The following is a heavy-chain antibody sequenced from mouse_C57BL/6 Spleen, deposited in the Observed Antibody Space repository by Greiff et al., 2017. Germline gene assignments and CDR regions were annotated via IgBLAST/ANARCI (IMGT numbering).Heavy chain of an antibody. D-gene: IGHD2-3*01. V-gene: IGHV5-17*01. CDR2: ISSGSSTI. Sequence: EVQGVESGGGLVKPGGSLKLSCAASGFTFSDYGMHWVRQAPEKGLEWVAYISSGSSTIYYADTVKGRFTISRDNAKNTRFLQMTSLRSEDTAMYYCARCGYYVDYAMGCWGQGTSVTVSS. J-gene: IGHJ4*01. CDR1: GFTFSDYG. CDR3: ARCGYYVDYAMGC.